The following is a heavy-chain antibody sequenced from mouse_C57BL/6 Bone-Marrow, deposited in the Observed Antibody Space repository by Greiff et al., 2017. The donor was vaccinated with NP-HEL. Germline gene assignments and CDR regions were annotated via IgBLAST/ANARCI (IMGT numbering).Heavy chain of an antibody. CDR3: AREALRYVYFDY. V-gene: IGHV1-81*01. Sequence: QVHVKQSGAELARPGASVKLSCKASGYTFTSYGISWVKQRTGQGLEWIGEIYPRSGNTYYNEKFKGKATLTADKSSSTAYMELRSLTSEDSAVYFCAREALRYVYFDYWGQGTTLTVSS. CDR1: GYTFTSYG. J-gene: IGHJ2*01. CDR2: IYPRSGNT. D-gene: IGHD1-1*01.